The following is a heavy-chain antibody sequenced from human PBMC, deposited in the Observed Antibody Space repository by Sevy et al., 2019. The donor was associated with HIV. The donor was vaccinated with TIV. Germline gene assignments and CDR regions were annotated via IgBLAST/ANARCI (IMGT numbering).Heavy chain of an antibody. CDR3: ARDPQHIVVVTAITFDY. D-gene: IGHD2-21*02. J-gene: IGHJ4*02. Sequence: GGSLRLSCAASGFTFSSYAMHWVRQAPGKGLEWVAVISYDGSNKYYADSVKGRFTISRDNSKNTLYLQMNSLRAEDTAVYYCARDPQHIVVVTAITFDYWGQGTLVTVSS. CDR1: GFTFSSYA. CDR2: ISYDGSNK. V-gene: IGHV3-30*04.